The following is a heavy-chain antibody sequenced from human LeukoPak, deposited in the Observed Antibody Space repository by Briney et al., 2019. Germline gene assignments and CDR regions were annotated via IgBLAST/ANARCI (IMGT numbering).Heavy chain of an antibody. CDR2: ISWDGGST. CDR3: AKGGVRDGYNSDYYYMDV. J-gene: IGHJ6*03. CDR1: GFTFDDYA. D-gene: IGHD5-24*01. Sequence: PGGSLRLPRAASGFTFDDYAMHWVRQAPGKGLEWVSLISWDGGSTFYADSVKGRFTISRHNSKNSLDLQMNSLRAEDTALYYCAKGGVRDGYNSDYYYMDVRGKGTTVTVSS. V-gene: IGHV3-43D*03.